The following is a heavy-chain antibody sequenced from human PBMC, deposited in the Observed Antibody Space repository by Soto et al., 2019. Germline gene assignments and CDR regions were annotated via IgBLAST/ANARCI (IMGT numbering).Heavy chain of an antibody. CDR2: VTVTGGST. V-gene: IGHV3-23*01. J-gene: IGHJ5*02. CDR3: AGQRSPEGWFDP. CDR1: AISFNTYG. Sequence: EVEMLESGGGLVQPGGSLRLSCAASAISFNTYGVTWVRQAPGKGLEWVSTVTVTGGSTYYADSVKGRFTISRDRSNYTVSLLLHSLRVEDTAIYYCAGQRSPEGWFDPWGQGTLVTVSS. D-gene: IGHD3-10*01.